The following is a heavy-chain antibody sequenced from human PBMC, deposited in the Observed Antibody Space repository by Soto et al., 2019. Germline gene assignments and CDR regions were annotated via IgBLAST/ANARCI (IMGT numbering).Heavy chain of an antibody. J-gene: IGHJ5*02. Sequence: GGSLRLSCAASGFTFSSYAMSWVRQAPGKGLEWVSAISGSGGSTYYADSVKGRFTISRDNSKNTLYLQMNSLRAEDTAVYYCAKDMGYCSGGSCSEDVTDGFDPWGQGTLVTVSS. CDR1: GFTFSSYA. CDR3: AKDMGYCSGGSCSEDVTDGFDP. V-gene: IGHV3-23*01. CDR2: ISGSGGST. D-gene: IGHD2-15*01.